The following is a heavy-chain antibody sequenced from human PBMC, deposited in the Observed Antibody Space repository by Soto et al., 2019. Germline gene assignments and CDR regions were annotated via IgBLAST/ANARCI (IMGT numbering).Heavy chain of an antibody. D-gene: IGHD3-16*01. CDR1: GGSFSGYY. V-gene: IGHV4-34*01. Sequence: SETLSLTCAVYGGSFSGYYWSWIRQPPGKGLEWIGEINHSGSTNYNPSLKSRVTISVDTSKNQFSLKLSSVTAADTAVYYCARDLGRGSYSDGMDVWGQGTTVTVSS. CDR3: ARDLGRGSYSDGMDV. J-gene: IGHJ6*02. CDR2: INHSGST.